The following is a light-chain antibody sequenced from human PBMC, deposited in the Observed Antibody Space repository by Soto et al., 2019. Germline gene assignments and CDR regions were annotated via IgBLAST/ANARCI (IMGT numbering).Light chain of an antibody. CDR3: QQRSNS. V-gene: IGKV3D-20*02. CDR2: GAS. J-gene: IGKJ4*01. Sequence: GVSQSPGTLSLSTGERATLSCRASQSVSNNYLAWYQQKPGQAPRLLIYGASNRATGIPDRFSGGGSGTDFTLTISRLEPEDFAVYYCQQRSNSFGG. CDR1: QSVSNNY.